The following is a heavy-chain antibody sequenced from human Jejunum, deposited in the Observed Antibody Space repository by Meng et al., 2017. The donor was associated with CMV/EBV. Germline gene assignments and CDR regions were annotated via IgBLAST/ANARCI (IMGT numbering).Heavy chain of an antibody. J-gene: IGHJ4*02. D-gene: IGHD5-18*01. CDR2: IYYSGGT. V-gene: IGHV4-39*02. CDR1: CGSISSIGYY. Sequence: VACGSISSIGYYWGWIRQHPGKGLEWIGSIYYSGGTHYSPSLKSRVSISVDTSKNHLSLMLSSVTAADTAVYYCARLFGYSYGAIEYWGQGTLVTVSS. CDR3: ARLFGYSYGAIEY.